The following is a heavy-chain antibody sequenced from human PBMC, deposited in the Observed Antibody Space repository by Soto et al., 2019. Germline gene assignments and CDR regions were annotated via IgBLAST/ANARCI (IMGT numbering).Heavy chain of an antibody. CDR2: IDPAGGT. Sequence: PGGSLRLSCAASGFTFSDYDMHWVRQATGKGLEWVSAIDPAGGTYYPGSMKGRFSISRANSKNTLYLQMNSLRAEDTAVYYCAKARCDLSGYYLSSQYYYYYGLDVRRQGTTVTVSS. CDR1: GFTFSDYD. J-gene: IGHJ6*02. V-gene: IGHV3-13*01. D-gene: IGHD3-22*01. CDR3: AKARCDLSGYYLSSQYYYYYGLDV.